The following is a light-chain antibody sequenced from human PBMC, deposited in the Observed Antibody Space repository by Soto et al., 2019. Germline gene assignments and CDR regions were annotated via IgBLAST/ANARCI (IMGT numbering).Light chain of an antibody. J-gene: IGKJ1*01. Sequence: EIVLTQSPGTLSLSPGERATLSCRASQNVGSGYLAWYQHKPGRAARLLIYGTSNRATSIPDRFSGSGSGTDFTLTISRLEPEDFAVFYCRQYGSSLWTFGQGTKWIS. CDR1: QNVGSGY. V-gene: IGKV3-20*01. CDR2: GTS. CDR3: RQYGSSLWT.